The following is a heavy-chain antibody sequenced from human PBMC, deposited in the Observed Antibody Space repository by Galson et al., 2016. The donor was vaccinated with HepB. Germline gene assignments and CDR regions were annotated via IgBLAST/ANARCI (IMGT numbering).Heavy chain of an antibody. J-gene: IGHJ4*02. D-gene: IGHD1-1*01. CDR2: IRGSGGST. V-gene: IGHV3-23*01. CDR3: AKESGLWNVKTDFDY. CDR1: GFTFSSYD. Sequence: SLRLSCAASGFTFSSYDMSWVRQAPGKGLEWVSAIRGSGGSTFYTDTVQGRFTISRDNSMNTLYLQMNSLRADDTAVYYCAKESGLWNVKTDFDYWGQGTVVTVSS.